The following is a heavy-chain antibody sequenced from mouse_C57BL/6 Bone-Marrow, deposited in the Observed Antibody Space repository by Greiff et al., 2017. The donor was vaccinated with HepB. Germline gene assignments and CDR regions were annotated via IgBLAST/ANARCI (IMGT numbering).Heavy chain of an antibody. J-gene: IGHJ4*01. CDR3: ARITTVVGDYAMDY. D-gene: IGHD1-1*01. CDR2: IWSGGST. Sequence: VKLQQSGPGLVQPSQSLSITCTVSGFSLTSYGVHWVRQSPGKGLEWLGVIWSGGSTDYNAAFISRLSISKDNSKSQVFFKMNSLQADDTAIYYCARITTVVGDYAMDYWGQGTSVTVSS. V-gene: IGHV2-2*01. CDR1: GFSLTSYG.